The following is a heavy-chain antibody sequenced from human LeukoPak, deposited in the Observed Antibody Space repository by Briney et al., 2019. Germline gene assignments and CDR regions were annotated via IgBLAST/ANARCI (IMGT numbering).Heavy chain of an antibody. CDR1: GFTFSSYG. CDR3: ARDMNQLPHNWFDP. V-gene: IGHV3-23*01. D-gene: IGHD2-2*01. J-gene: IGHJ5*02. Sequence: PGGSLRLSCAASGFTFSSYGMSWVRQAPGKGLEWVSAISGSGGSTYYADSVKGRFTISRDNSKNTLYLQMNSLRAEDTAVYYCARDMNQLPHNWFDPWGQGTLVTVSS. CDR2: ISGSGGST.